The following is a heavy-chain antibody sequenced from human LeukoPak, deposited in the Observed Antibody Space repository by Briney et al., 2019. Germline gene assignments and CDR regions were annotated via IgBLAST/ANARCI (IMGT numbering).Heavy chain of an antibody. CDR2: IIPIFGTA. CDR1: GGTFSSYA. J-gene: IGHJ4*02. D-gene: IGHD3-10*01. Sequence: SVKVSCKASGGTFSSYAISWVRQAPGQGLEWMGGIIPIFGTANYAQKFQGRVTITADESTSTAYMELSSLRSEDTAMYYCARYYGSGSYFDYWGQGTLVTVSS. V-gene: IGHV1-69*13. CDR3: ARYYGSGSYFDY.